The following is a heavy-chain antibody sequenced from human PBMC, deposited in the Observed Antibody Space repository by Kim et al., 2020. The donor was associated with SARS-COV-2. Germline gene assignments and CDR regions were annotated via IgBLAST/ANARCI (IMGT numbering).Heavy chain of an antibody. V-gene: IGHV1-8*01. Sequence: ASVKVSCKASGYTFTSYDINWVRQATGQGLEWMGWMNPNSGNTGYALDFQGRVTMTRNTSISTFYMELSSLRSEDTAVYYCARGSRGSGTYFQAWFDPWGQGTLVTVSS. D-gene: IGHD3-10*01. CDR3: ARGSRGSGTYFQAWFDP. J-gene: IGHJ5*02. CDR1: GYTFTSYD. CDR2: MNPNSGNT.